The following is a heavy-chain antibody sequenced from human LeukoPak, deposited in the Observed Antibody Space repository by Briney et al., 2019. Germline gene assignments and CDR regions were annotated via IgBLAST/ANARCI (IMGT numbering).Heavy chain of an antibody. CDR2: IYDTGST. Sequence: SSETLSLTCTVSGGSISSYYWSWIRQPPGKGLEWIGYIYDTGSTKYNPSLKSRVTISVDTSKNQFSLKLSSVTAADTAVYYCARGAPELGQWLGPFYWGQGTLVTVSS. CDR3: ARGAPELGQWLGPFY. D-gene: IGHD6-19*01. V-gene: IGHV4-59*01. J-gene: IGHJ4*02. CDR1: GGSISSYY.